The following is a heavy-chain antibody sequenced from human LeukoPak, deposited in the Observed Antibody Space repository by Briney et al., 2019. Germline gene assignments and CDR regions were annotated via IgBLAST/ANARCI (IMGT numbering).Heavy chain of an antibody. CDR2: INSDGSWT. CDR1: GNYW. D-gene: IGHD6-6*01. Sequence: GGSLRLSCAASGNYWMHWVRQAPGKGLVWVSHINSDGSWTSYADSVKGRFTISRDNSKNMLYLQMNSLRAEDTAVYYCAKWKYSNSGIDDYWGQGTLVTVSS. CDR3: AKWKYSNSGIDDY. V-gene: IGHV3-74*01. J-gene: IGHJ4*02.